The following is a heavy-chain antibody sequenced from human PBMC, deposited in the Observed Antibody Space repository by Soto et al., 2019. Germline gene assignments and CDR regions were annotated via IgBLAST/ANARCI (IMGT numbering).Heavy chain of an antibody. Sequence: KPSETLSLTCTVSGGSISSSSYYWGWIRQPPGKGLEWIGSIYYSGSTYYNPSLKSRLTISVDTSKNQFSLKLKSVTAEDTAVYYCARVTYDSLTAYSYYFDYWGQGTLVTVSS. CDR3: ARVTYDSLTAYSYYFDY. J-gene: IGHJ4*02. V-gene: IGHV4-39*07. CDR1: GGSISSSSYY. CDR2: IYYSGST. D-gene: IGHD3-9*01.